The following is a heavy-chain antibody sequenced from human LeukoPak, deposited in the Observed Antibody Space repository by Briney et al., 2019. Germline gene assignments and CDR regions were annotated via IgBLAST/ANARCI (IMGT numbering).Heavy chain of an antibody. D-gene: IGHD3-3*01. Sequence: ASVKVSCKASGYTFTSYDINWVRQAPGQGLEWMGWMNPNSGNTGYAQKFQGRVTMTRNTSISTAYMELSSLRSEDTAVYYCARARGITYYDFWSGYYNWFDPWGQGTLVTVSS. CDR2: MNPNSGNT. CDR1: GYTFTSYD. J-gene: IGHJ5*02. V-gene: IGHV1-8*01. CDR3: ARARGITYYDFWSGYYNWFDP.